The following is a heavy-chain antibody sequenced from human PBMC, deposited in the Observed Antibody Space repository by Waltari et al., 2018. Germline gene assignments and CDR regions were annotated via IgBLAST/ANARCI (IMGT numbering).Heavy chain of an antibody. CDR2: IYYSGST. V-gene: IGHV4-31*03. CDR3: ARVVEYYYDSLIDY. D-gene: IGHD3-22*01. Sequence: QVQLQESGPGLVKPSQTLSLTCTVSGGSISSGGYYWSWIRQHPGKGLEWIGYIYYSGSTYYNPSLNSRVTRSVDTSKNQFSLKLSSVTAADTAVYYCARVVEYYYDSLIDYWGQGTLVTVSS. CDR1: GGSISSGGYY. J-gene: IGHJ4*02.